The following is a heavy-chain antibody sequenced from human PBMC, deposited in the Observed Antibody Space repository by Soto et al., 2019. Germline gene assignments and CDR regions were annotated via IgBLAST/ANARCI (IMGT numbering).Heavy chain of an antibody. D-gene: IGHD3-16*01. CDR2: IFYTGRV. CDR1: GASLSNYY. V-gene: IGHV4-59*01. CDR3: ARSGHRFGGVF. Sequence: SETLSLTCTVSGASLSNYYGSWIRQPPGKGLEYIGYIFYTGRVDYNPSLKSRVTMSVDTSNNQLSLKLTSVTAADTAIYYCARSGHRFGGVFWGQGILVTVSS. J-gene: IGHJ4*02.